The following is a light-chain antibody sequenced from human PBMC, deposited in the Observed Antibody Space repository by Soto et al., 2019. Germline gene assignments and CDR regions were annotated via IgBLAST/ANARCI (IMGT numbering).Light chain of an antibody. Sequence: EILLTQSPCTLSLSPVERTTLSCRASQSVSSSYLAWYQQKPGQAPRLLIYGASSRATGIPDRFSGSGSGTDFTLTISRLEPEDFAVYYCQQYGSSPLTFGGGTKVDIK. V-gene: IGKV3-20*01. J-gene: IGKJ4*01. CDR1: QSVSSSY. CDR3: QQYGSSPLT. CDR2: GAS.